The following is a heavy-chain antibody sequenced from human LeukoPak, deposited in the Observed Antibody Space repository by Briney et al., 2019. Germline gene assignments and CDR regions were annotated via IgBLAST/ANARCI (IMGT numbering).Heavy chain of an antibody. CDR3: ARVQGHPPNGLDI. Sequence: GGSLRLSCAASGFTFSSYWMHWVRQAPGKGLVWVSRINSDGSSTSYADSVKGRFTISRDNAKNTLYLQMNSLRADDTAVYYCARVQGHPPNGLDIWGQGTMVTVSS. CDR1: GFTFSSYW. J-gene: IGHJ3*02. CDR2: INSDGSST. V-gene: IGHV3-74*01. D-gene: IGHD2-8*01.